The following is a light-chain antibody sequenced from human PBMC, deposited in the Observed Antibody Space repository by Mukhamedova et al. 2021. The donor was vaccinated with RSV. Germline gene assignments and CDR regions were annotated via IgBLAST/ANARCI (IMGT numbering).Light chain of an antibody. Sequence: ITISCTGTTSDVGGYKYVSWYQQHPGKAPKLMIYEVSNRPSGVSNRFSGSKSGNTASLTISGLQAEDEADYYGISYTSSSTYVFG. V-gene: IGLV2-14*01. CDR2: EVS. CDR1: TSDVGGYKY. CDR3: ISYTSSSTYV. J-gene: IGLJ1*01.